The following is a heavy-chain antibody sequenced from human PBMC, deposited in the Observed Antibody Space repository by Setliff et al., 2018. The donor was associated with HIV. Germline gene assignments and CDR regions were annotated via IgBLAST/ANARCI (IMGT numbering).Heavy chain of an antibody. CDR3: ARRGNLLEGRQLDS. Sequence: PGGSLRLSCAASGFTFSNHVMNWVRRAPGKGLEWVSAISTSGGAADYADSVKGRFTISRDNSRNTLYLQMNSLRAEDTALYFCARRGNLLEGRQLDSWGQGTLVTVSS. J-gene: IGHJ4*02. CDR1: GFTFSNHV. D-gene: IGHD1-1*01. CDR2: ISTSGGAA. V-gene: IGHV3-23*01.